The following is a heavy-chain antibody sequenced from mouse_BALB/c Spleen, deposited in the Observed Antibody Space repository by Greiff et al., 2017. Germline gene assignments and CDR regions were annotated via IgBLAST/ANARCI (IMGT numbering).Heavy chain of an antibody. V-gene: IGHV2-9*02. CDR1: GFSFTSYG. J-gene: IGHJ4*01. CDR3: AREYGNYAMDY. CDR2: IWAGGST. Sequence: VKLVESGPGLVAPSQSLSLTCTVSGFSFTSYGVHWVRQPPGKGLEWLGVIWAGGSTNYNSALMSRLSISKDNSKSQVFLKMNSLQTDDTAMYYCAREYGNYAMDYWGQGTSVTVSS. D-gene: IGHD2-1*01.